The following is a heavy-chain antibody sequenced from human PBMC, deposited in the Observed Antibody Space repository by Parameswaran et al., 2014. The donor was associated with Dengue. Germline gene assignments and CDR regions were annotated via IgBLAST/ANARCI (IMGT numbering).Heavy chain of an antibody. D-gene: IGHD2-2*02. Sequence: GLEWVSSISSSSYIYYADSVKGRFTISRDNAKNSLYLQMNSLRAEDTAVYYCARDLTYCSSTSCYTASFDYWGQGTLVTVSS. J-gene: IGHJ4*02. CDR3: ARDLTYCSSTSCYTASFDY. CDR2: ISSSSYI. V-gene: IGHV3-69-1*01.